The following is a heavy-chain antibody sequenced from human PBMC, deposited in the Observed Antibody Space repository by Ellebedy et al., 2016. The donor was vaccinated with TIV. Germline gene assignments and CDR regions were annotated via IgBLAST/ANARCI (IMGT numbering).Heavy chain of an antibody. CDR2: IKQDGSEK. J-gene: IGHJ3*02. CDR1: GFTFSGYW. V-gene: IGHV3-7*01. Sequence: GESLKISFAASGFTFSGYWMSCVRQAPGKGLEWVANIKQDGSEKYYVDSVKGRFTISRDNAKNSLYLQMNSLRAEDTAVYYCARQTVATSVNDAFDIWGLGTVVTVSS. D-gene: IGHD4-17*01. CDR3: ARQTVATSVNDAFDI.